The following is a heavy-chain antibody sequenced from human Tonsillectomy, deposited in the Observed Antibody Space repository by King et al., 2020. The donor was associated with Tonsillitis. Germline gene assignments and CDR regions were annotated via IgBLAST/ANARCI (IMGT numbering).Heavy chain of an antibody. V-gene: IGHV4-39*07. Sequence: QLQESGPGLVKPSETLSLTCTVSGGSISSSSYYWGWIRQPPGKGLEWIGSLYYSGSAYYNPSLKSRVTISVDTSKNQFSLKLSSVTAADTAVYYCARLPPGHGYSSSWYFDYWGQGTLVTVSS. D-gene: IGHD6-13*01. CDR3: ARLPPGHGYSSSWYFDY. CDR1: GGSISSSSYY. CDR2: LYYSGSA. J-gene: IGHJ4*02.